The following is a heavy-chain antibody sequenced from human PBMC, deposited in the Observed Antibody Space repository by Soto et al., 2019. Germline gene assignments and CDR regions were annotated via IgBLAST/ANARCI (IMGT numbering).Heavy chain of an antibody. J-gene: IGHJ5*01. CDR2: VIPILGKP. V-gene: IGHV1-69*12. CDR1: GDSFKTYS. D-gene: IGHD6-13*01. CDR3: ARLWGIADQDS. Sequence: QVQLVQSGAEVKKPGSSVKVSCKSSGDSFKTYSVSWVRQAPGQGLEWMGGVIPILGKPMYAQKFQDRVTITADESTGTVFMELTSLMSDDTAVYYCARLWGIADQDSWGQGTRVTVSS.